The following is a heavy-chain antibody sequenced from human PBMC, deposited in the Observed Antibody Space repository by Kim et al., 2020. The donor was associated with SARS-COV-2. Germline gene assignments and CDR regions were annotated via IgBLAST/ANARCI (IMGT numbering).Heavy chain of an antibody. Sequence: GGSLRLSCTTSGFTFTGYAMSWVRQAPGKGLEWVSIIYGSDGTTYYVDSVKGRFTISRDNSKNTLYLQMSTLRADDTAVYYCMKGGWGWIWDHWGQGTLVTVA. CDR1: GFTFTGYA. V-gene: IGHV3-23*01. D-gene: IGHD2-2*03. J-gene: IGHJ4*02. CDR2: IYGSDGTT. CDR3: MKGGWGWIWDH.